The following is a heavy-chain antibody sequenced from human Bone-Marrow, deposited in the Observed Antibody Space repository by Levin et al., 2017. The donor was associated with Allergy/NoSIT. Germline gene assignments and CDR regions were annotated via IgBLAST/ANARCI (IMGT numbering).Heavy chain of an antibody. CDR1: GFTFSSYW. CDR3: VRDLDLFAAAFDY. J-gene: IGHJ4*02. D-gene: IGHD3/OR15-3a*01. V-gene: IGHV3-74*01. Sequence: PAGGSLRLSCAASGFTFSSYWMHWVRQVLGKGPVWVSRINKDGSSTSYADSVKGRFTISRDNAKNTLYLQMNSLRVEDTAVYYCVRDLDLFAAAFDYWGQGTLVTVSS. CDR2: INKDGSST.